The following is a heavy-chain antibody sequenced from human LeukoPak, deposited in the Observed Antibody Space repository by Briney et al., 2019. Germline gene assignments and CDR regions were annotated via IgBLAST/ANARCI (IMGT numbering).Heavy chain of an antibody. CDR3: ARAKRGYSYGSDY. D-gene: IGHD5-18*01. CDR1: GFTFSDYY. Sequence: SGGSLRLSCAASGFTFSDYYMTWIRQAPGKGLEWVSYISSSGDTIYYAASMKGRFTISRDNAKNSLYLQMNSLRAEDTAVYYCARAKRGYSYGSDYWGQGTLVTVSS. J-gene: IGHJ4*02. V-gene: IGHV3-11*01. CDR2: ISSSGDTI.